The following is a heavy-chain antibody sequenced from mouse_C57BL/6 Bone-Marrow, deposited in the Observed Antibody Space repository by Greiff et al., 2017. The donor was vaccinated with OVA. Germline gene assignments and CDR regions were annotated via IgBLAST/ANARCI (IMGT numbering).Heavy chain of an antibody. CDR2: IHPNSGST. CDR3: ARSYDGSSSWFAY. CDR1: GYTFTSYW. D-gene: IGHD1-1*01. J-gene: IGHJ3*01. Sequence: QVQLQQPGAELVKPGASVKLSCKASGYTFTSYWMHWVKQRPGQGLEWIGMIHPNSGSTNYNEKFKSKATLTVDKSSSTAYMQLSSLTSEDSAVYYCARSYDGSSSWFAYWGQGTLVTVSA. V-gene: IGHV1-64*01.